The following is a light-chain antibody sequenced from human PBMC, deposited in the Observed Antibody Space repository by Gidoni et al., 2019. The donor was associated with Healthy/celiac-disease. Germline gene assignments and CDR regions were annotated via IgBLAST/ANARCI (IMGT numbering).Light chain of an antibody. J-gene: IGKJ2*01. CDR1: QSISSY. CDR3: QQSYSTPRVT. Sequence: DIQMTQSPSSLSASVGDRVTTTSRASQSISSYLNWYQQKPGKAPKLLIYAASSLQSGVPSTFSGSGSGTDFTLTISSLQPEDFATYYCQQSYSTPRVTFXQXTKLEIK. V-gene: IGKV1-39*01. CDR2: AAS.